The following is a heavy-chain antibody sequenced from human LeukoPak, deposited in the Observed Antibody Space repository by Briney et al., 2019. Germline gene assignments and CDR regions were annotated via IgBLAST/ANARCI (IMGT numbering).Heavy chain of an antibody. CDR3: ARDNTRDSYKGFDP. J-gene: IGHJ5*02. Sequence: SETLSLTCTVSGASIISYYWSWIRQPPGKGLEWIGCIYYNGTNNHNSSHKSRLTISVDTSKNQFSLNLISVTAAATAVYYCARDNTRDSYKGFDPWGQGTLVTVSS. CDR1: GASIISYY. V-gene: IGHV4-59*01. D-gene: IGHD5-24*01. CDR2: IYYNGTN.